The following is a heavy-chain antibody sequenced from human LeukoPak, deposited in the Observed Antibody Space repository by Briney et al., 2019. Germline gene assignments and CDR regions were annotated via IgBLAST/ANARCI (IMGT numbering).Heavy chain of an antibody. J-gene: IGHJ6*03. V-gene: IGHV3-23*03. Sequence: GGSLRLSCAASGFTFSSYAMSWGRQGQGEGLEWGSILYLGGSTKYAESVRGRFIISRDDSKNTVFLQMNSLRAEDMGVYYCARKDIVGYYLDVWGKGTTVTISS. CDR2: LYLGGST. CDR3: ARKDIVGYYLDV. CDR1: GFTFSSYA. D-gene: IGHD2-15*01.